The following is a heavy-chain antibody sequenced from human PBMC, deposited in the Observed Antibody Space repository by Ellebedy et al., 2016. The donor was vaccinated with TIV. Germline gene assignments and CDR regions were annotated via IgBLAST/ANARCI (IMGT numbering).Heavy chain of an antibody. Sequence: ASVKVSCKASGYTSITYGISWMRQAPGQGLEWMGWISENNGNTNYAQKFQGRVTMTTDTSTKTAYMELRSLRSDDTAVYYCARDQGSFIAVAGTSPPFDYWGQGTLVTVSS. D-gene: IGHD6-19*01. V-gene: IGHV1-18*01. CDR3: ARDQGSFIAVAGTSPPFDY. J-gene: IGHJ4*02. CDR1: GYTSITYG. CDR2: ISENNGNT.